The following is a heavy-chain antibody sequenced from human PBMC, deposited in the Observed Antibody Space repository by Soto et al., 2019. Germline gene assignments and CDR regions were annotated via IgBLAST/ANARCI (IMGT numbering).Heavy chain of an antibody. D-gene: IGHD3-10*01. V-gene: IGHV1-69*12. J-gene: IGHJ6*02. CDR1: GGTFSSYA. CDR3: ASSGTSYGSSSYYYYGMDV. Sequence: VQLVQSGAEVKKPGSSVKVSCKASGGTFSSYAISWVRQAPGQGLAWMGGTIPIFGTANYAQKFQGRVTITADESTSTAYMGLSSLRSEDTAVYYCASSGTSYGSSSYYYYGMDVWGQGTTVTVSS. CDR2: TIPIFGTA.